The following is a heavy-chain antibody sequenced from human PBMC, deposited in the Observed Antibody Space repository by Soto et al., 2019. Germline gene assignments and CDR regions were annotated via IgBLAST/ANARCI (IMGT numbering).Heavy chain of an antibody. CDR1: GFTVSSHA. D-gene: IGHD2-15*01. Sequence: EVQVLESGGGLVQPGGSLRLSCEGSGFTVSSHAMTRIRQAPGKGPEWVSTVTADGGTYYADSVKGRFAMSRDTSENTLYLQMNSLGAEDTAAYYCAPHVSCSGGSCQYDAFAIRGQGSMVTVSS. CDR3: APHVSCSGGSCQYDAFAI. CDR2: VTADGGT. J-gene: IGHJ3*02. V-gene: IGHV3-23*01.